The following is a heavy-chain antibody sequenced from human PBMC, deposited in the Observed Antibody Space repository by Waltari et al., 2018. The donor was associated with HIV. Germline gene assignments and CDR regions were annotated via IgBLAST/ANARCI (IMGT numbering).Heavy chain of an antibody. Sequence: EVQLVESGGGLVKPGGSLRISCAASGFTFSNAWMSWVRQAPGKGLEWVGRIKRKSDGGTTYAAPVKGRFIISRNDSKNMLYLQMKSLKTEDTAVYYCRTSSDYGDPPVDYWGQGTLVTVSS. V-gene: IGHV3-15*01. CDR3: RTSSDYGDPPVDY. D-gene: IGHD4-17*01. CDR2: IKRKSDGGTT. CDR1: GFTFSNAW. J-gene: IGHJ4*02.